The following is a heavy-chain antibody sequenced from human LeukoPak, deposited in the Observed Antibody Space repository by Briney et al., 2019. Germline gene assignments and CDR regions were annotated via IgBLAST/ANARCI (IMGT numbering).Heavy chain of an antibody. D-gene: IGHD6-13*01. V-gene: IGHV3-33*01. CDR3: ARGSHSGIAPENFEY. CDR2: ISYDGSER. J-gene: IGHJ4*02. Sequence: GRSLRLSCAASGFTFSNYGMHWVRQAPGKGLEWVSIISYDGSERYYGDSVRSRFSISRDNSKNTVDLQMDSLRADDTAVYYCARGSHSGIAPENFEYWGQGTLVTVSS. CDR1: GFTFSNYG.